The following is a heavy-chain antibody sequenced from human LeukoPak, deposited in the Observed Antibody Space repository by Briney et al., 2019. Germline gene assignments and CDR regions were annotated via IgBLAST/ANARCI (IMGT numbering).Heavy chain of an antibody. CDR2: ISPITSTK. D-gene: IGHD3-3*01. CDR1: GFTFSSYS. CDR3: ARESDKHHDFWSGYLAPDY. Sequence: PGGSLRLSCAASGFTFSSYSMNWVRQTPGKGLEWVSYISPITSTKYYADSVEGRFTISRDDARNSLSLQMNSLRAEDTAVYYCARESDKHHDFWSGYLAPDYWGQGTLVTVSS. J-gene: IGHJ4*02. V-gene: IGHV3-48*04.